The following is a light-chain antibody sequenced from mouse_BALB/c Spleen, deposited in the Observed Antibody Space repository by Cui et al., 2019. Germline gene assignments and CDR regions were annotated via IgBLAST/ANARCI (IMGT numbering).Light chain of an antibody. J-gene: IGKJ2*01. V-gene: IGKV1-110*01. CDR3: SQSTHVPPYMYT. Sequence: DVVMTQPPLYLPVRLGEQASISCRSSQSLLHSTGHTYLHWYLKRPGQSPKLLIYKVSNRFSGVPGRFSSCGSGTDFTLKFSRVEADDLGVYFCSQSTHVPPYMYTFGGGTELEIK. CDR2: KVS. CDR1: QSLLHSTGHTY.